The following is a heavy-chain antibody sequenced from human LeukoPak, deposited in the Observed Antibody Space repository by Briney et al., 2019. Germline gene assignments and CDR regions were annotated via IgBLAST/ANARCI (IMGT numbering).Heavy chain of an antibody. CDR3: ARGSIAARRDFAY. V-gene: IGHV4-59*01. CDR1: GGSISSYY. J-gene: IGHJ4*02. CDR2: IYYSGST. D-gene: IGHD6-6*01. Sequence: SETLSLTCTVSGGSISSYYWSWIRQPPGKGLEWIGYIYYSGSTNYNPSLKSRVTISVDTSKNQFSLKLSSVTAADTAVYYCARGSIAARRDFAYWGQETLDTVSS.